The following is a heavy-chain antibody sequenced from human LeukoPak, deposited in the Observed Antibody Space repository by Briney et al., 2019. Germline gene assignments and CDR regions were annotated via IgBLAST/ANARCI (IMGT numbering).Heavy chain of an antibody. CDR3: ARENGHFDY. D-gene: IGHD2-8*01. J-gene: IGHJ4*02. Sequence: PGGSLRLSCAASGFTFSSYAMSWVRRAPGKGLEWVAVIWYDGSNKEYADSVKGRFTISRDNSKNTLYLEMNSLRAEDTAVYYCARENGHFDYWGQGTLVTVSS. CDR1: GFTFSSYA. V-gene: IGHV3-33*08. CDR2: IWYDGSNK.